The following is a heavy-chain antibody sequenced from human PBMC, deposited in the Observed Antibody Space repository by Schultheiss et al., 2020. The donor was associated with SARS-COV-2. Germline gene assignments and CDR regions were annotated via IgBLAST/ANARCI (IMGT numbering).Heavy chain of an antibody. Sequence: SETLSLTCTVSGGSIYSHYWNWIRQPPGKGLEWVGYIYDSGTTNYNPSLKSRVTISVDTSKNQFSLKVRSVTAADTAVYYCARMPLYYYYYYMDVWGKGTTVTVSS. V-gene: IGHV4-59*11. CDR3: ARMPLYYYYYYMDV. CDR2: IYDSGTT. J-gene: IGHJ6*03. CDR1: GGSIYSHY. D-gene: IGHD2-2*01.